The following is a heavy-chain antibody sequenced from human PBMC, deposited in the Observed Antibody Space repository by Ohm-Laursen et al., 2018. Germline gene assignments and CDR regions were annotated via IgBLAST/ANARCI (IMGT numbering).Heavy chain of an antibody. CDR1: GGSISSYY. D-gene: IGHD3-10*01. CDR3: ASAGGSGSYLFDY. CDR2: IYYSGST. Sequence: GTLSLTCTVSGGSISSYYWSWIRQPPGKGLEWIGYIYYSGSTNYNPSLKSRVTISVDTSKNQFSLKLSSVTAADTAVYYCASAGGSGSYLFDYWGQGTLVTVSS. V-gene: IGHV4-59*08. J-gene: IGHJ4*02.